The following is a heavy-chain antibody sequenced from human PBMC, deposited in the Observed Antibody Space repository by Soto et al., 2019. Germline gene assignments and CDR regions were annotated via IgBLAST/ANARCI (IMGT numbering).Heavy chain of an antibody. CDR2: ISYDGSNK. Sequence: GGSLRLSCAASGFTFSSYAMHWVRQAPGKGLEWVAVISYDGSNKYYADSVKGRFTISRDNSKNTLYLQMNSLRAEDTAVYYCARDLTTAVLLWFGELYSHFDYWGQETRATVSS. J-gene: IGHJ4*02. CDR1: GFTFSSYA. D-gene: IGHD3-10*01. CDR3: ARDLTTAVLLWFGELYSHFDY. V-gene: IGHV3-30-3*01.